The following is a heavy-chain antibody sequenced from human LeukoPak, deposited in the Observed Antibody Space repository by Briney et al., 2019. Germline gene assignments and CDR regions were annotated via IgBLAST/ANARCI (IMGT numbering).Heavy chain of an antibody. CDR1: GGSFSGYY. V-gene: IGHV4-34*01. J-gene: IGHJ4*02. CDR3: ARGRGFGELFTY. Sequence: PSETLSLTCAVYGGSFSGYYWSWIRQPPGKGLEWIGEINHSGSTNYNPSLKSRVTISVDTSKNQFSLKLSSVTAADTAVNYCARGRGFGELFTYWGQGTLVTVSS. CDR2: INHSGST. D-gene: IGHD3-10*01.